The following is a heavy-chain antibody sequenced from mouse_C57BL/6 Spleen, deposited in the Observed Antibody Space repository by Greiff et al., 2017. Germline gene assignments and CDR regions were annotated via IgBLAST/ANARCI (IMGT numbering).Heavy chain of an antibody. V-gene: IGHV1-18*01. D-gene: IGHD2-1*01. CDR2: INPNNGGT. J-gene: IGHJ3*01. Sequence: VQLQQSGPELVKPGASVKIPCKASGYTFTDYNMDWVKQSHGQSLEWIGDINPNNGGTIYNQKFKGKATLTVDKSSSTAYMELRSLTSEDTAVYYCARRVYYGNYGFAYWGQGTLVTVSA. CDR1: GYTFTDYN. CDR3: ARRVYYGNYGFAY.